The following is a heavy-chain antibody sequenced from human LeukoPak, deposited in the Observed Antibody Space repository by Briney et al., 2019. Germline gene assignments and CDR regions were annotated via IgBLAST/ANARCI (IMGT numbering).Heavy chain of an antibody. CDR3: ARVSGEQYYFDY. V-gene: IGHV3-21*01. CDR2: ISSSSSYI. CDR1: GFTFSSYS. J-gene: IGHJ4*02. Sequence: PGGSLRLSCAASGFTFSSYSMNWVRQAPGKGLEWVSSISSSSSYIYYADSVKGRFTISRDNAKNSLYLQMNSPRAEDTAVYYCARVSGEQYYFDYWGQGTLVTVSS. D-gene: IGHD6-19*01.